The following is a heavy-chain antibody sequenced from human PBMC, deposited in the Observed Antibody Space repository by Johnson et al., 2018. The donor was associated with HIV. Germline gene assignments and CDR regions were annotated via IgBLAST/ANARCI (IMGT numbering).Heavy chain of an antibody. CDR3: ARRPMMMVVVFGAFHI. CDR1: GFTFSNSA. D-gene: IGHD3-22*01. V-gene: IGHV3-30-3*01. J-gene: IGHJ3*02. CDR2: ISFDGSNK. Sequence: QMQLVESGGGVVQPGRALRLSCAASGFTFSNSAMHWVRQAPGKGLEWVAVISFDGSNKYYADSVKGRFTISRDNSKNTLYLQMNSLRAEDTAVYYCARRPMMMVVVFGAFHIWGQGTMVTVSS.